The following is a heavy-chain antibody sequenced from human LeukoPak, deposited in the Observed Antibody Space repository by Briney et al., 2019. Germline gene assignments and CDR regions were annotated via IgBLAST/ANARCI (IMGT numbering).Heavy chain of an antibody. CDR3: ARAVSGRFDY. Sequence: SQTLSLTCTVSGGSISSGDYYWSWIRQPPGKGLEWIGYIYYSGSTNYNPSLKSRVTISVDTSKNQFSLKLSSVTAADTAIYYCARAVSGRFDYWGQGTLVTVSS. J-gene: IGHJ4*02. CDR1: GGSISSGDYY. V-gene: IGHV4-30-4*01. CDR2: IYYSGST. D-gene: IGHD6-19*01.